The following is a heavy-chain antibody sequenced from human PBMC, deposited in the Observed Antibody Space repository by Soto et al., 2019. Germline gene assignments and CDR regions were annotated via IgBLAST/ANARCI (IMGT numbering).Heavy chain of an antibody. Sequence: GGSLRLSCAASGFTFGDYAMQWVRQAPGKGLEWVSAISWNSGSIDYADSVKGRFTISRDNAKNSLYLQMNSLRAEDTALYYCAKSHTTSGWYVTPDYWGQGXRVTVYS. CDR1: GFTFGDYA. CDR3: AKSHTTSGWYVTPDY. D-gene: IGHD6-19*01. CDR2: ISWNSGSI. J-gene: IGHJ4*02. V-gene: IGHV3-9*01.